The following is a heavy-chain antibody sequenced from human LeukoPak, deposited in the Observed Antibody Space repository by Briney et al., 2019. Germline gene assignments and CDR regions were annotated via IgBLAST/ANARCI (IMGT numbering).Heavy chain of an antibody. V-gene: IGHV3-21*01. J-gene: IGHJ3*02. CDR3: ARDRLDYGDYGARSAFDI. CDR2: ISSSSSSI. CDR1: GFTFSGYS. D-gene: IGHD4-17*01. Sequence: GGSLRLSCAASGFTFSGYSMNWVRQAPGKGLEWVSFISSSSSSIYYADSVKGRFTISRDNAKNSLYLQMNSLRAEDTAVYYCARDRLDYGDYGARSAFDIWGQGTMVTVSS.